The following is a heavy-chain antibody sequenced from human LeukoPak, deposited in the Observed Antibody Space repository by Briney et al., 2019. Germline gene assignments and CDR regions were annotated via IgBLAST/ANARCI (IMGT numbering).Heavy chain of an antibody. D-gene: IGHD6-13*01. V-gene: IGHV3-30-3*01. CDR2: ISYDGSNK. J-gene: IGHJ4*02. CDR1: GFTFSSYA. CDR3: ACSRTLDY. Sequence: GGSLRLSCAASGFTFSSYAMHWVRQAPGKGLEWVAVISYDGSNKYYADSVKGRFTISRDNAKNSLYLQMNSLRVEDTAVYYCACSRTLDYWGQGTLVTVSS.